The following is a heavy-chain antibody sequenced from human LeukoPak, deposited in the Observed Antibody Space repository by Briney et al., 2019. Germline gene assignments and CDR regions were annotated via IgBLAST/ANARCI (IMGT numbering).Heavy chain of an antibody. CDR1: GFTFDDYA. V-gene: IGHV3-9*01. Sequence: QPGRSLRLSCAASGFTFDDYAMHWVRQAPGKGLEWVSGISWNSGSIGYADSVKGRFTISRDNTKNSLYLQMNGLRAEDTAVYYCARTRGSGYLTFDYWGQGILVTVSS. CDR2: ISWNSGSI. J-gene: IGHJ4*02. CDR3: ARTRGSGYLTFDY. D-gene: IGHD3-22*01.